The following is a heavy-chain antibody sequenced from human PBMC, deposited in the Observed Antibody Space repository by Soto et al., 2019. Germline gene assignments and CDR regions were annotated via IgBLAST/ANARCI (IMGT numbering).Heavy chain of an antibody. CDR1: GYTFRNNG. Sequence: QVQLVQSGAEVKEPGASVKVSCKASGYTFRNNGINWVRQAPGRGPEWMGWMSTYNGDTNYAQKFRGRVTRTTDTSTSAAYMELRSLTSDDTAVYYSARPTCRGRCMEVWGQGTTVTVSS. D-gene: IGHD3-10*01. CDR2: MSTYNGDT. CDR3: ARPTCRGRCMEV. J-gene: IGHJ6*02. V-gene: IGHV1-18*01.